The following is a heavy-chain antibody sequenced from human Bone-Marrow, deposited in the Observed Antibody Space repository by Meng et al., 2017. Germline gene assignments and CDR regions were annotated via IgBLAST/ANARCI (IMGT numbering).Heavy chain of an antibody. CDR1: CSSSSSSIW. CDR3: AIEYSSGIDY. D-gene: IGHD6-19*01. V-gene: IGHV4-4*02. J-gene: IGHJ4*02. CDR2: IYHSGST. Sequence: QGQGAESGPGPGTHSGTLAVACACSCSSSSSSIWWSWVRQPPGKGLEWIGEIYHSGSTNYNPSLKSRVTISVDKSKNQFSLKLSSVTAADTAVYYCAIEYSSGIDYWGQGTLVTVSS.